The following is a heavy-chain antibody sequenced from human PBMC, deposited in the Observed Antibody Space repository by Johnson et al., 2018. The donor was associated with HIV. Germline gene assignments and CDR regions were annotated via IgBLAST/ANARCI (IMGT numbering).Heavy chain of an antibody. CDR3: SRGGGCGGDCYSGYDAFDI. Sequence: QVQLVESGGGLVKPGGSLRLSCAASGFTFSDYYMSWIRQAPGKGLEWVSVIYSGGSTYYADSVKGRFTISRDNGKNSLYLQMNSLRAEDTAVYYCSRGGGCGGDCYSGYDAFDIWGQGTMVTVSS. D-gene: IGHD2-21*01. CDR1: GFTFSDYY. CDR2: VIYSGGST. V-gene: IGHV3-11*04. J-gene: IGHJ3*02.